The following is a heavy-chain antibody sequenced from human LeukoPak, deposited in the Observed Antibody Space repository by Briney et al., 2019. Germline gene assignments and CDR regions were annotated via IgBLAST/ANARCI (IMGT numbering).Heavy chain of an antibody. CDR2: MNPNSGNT. D-gene: IGHD6-13*01. Sequence: GESLKISCKGSGYTFTSYDINWVRQATGQGLEWMGWMNPNSGNTGYAQKFQGRVTMTRNTSISTAYMELSSLRSEDTAVYYCARGGSGSSWYGFYYYYMDVWGKGTTVTVSS. CDR3: ARGGSGSSWYGFYYYYMDV. CDR1: GYTFTSYD. V-gene: IGHV1-8*01. J-gene: IGHJ6*03.